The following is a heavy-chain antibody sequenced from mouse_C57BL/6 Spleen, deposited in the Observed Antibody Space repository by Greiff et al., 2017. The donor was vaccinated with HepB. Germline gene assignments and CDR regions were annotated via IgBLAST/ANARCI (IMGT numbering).Heavy chain of an antibody. D-gene: IGHD2-4*01. CDR3: ARSDYGGFAY. V-gene: IGHV1-72*01. J-gene: IGHJ3*01. Sequence: QVQLQQPGAELVKPGASVKLSCTASGYTFTSYWMHWVKQRPGRGLEWIGRIDPNSGGNKYNEKFKSKATLTVDKPSSTAYLQLSSLTSEDSAGYYCARSDYGGFAYWGQGTLVTVSA. CDR1: GYTFTSYW. CDR2: IDPNSGGN.